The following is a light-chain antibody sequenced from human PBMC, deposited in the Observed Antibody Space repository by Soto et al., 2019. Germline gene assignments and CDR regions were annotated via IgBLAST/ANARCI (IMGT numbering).Light chain of an antibody. Sequence: QAVVTQPPSVSAAPGQKVTISCSGSSSNIGNNYVSWYQQLPGTAPKLLIYENNKRPSGIPDRFSGSKSGTSATLGITGLQTGDEADYYCATWDSSLSVVVFGGGTKLTVL. CDR3: ATWDSSLSVVV. J-gene: IGLJ2*01. CDR2: ENN. V-gene: IGLV1-51*02. CDR1: SSNIGNNY.